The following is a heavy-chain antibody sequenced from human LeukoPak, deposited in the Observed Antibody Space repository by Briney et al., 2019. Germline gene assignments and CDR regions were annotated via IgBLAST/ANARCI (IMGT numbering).Heavy chain of an antibody. Sequence: GSSVKVSCKASGGTFSSYAINWVRQAPGQGLEWMGGIIPIFGTANYAQKFQGRVTITADESTSTAYMELSSLRSEDTAVYYCARVPSESAIWYYYYGMDVWGQGTTVTVSS. CDR3: ARVPSESAIWYYYYGMDV. D-gene: IGHD3-16*01. CDR1: GGTFSSYA. J-gene: IGHJ6*02. CDR2: IIPIFGTA. V-gene: IGHV1-69*01.